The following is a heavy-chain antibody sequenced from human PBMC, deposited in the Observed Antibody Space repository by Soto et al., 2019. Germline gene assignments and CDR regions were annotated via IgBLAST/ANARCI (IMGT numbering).Heavy chain of an antibody. Sequence: GGSLRLSCAASGFTFSSYGMHWVRQALGKGLEWVAVIWYDGSNKYYADSVKGRFTISRDNSKNTLYLQMNSLRAEDTAVYYCARDSQYYYDSSGYLEDAFDIWGQGTMVTVSS. V-gene: IGHV3-33*01. CDR2: IWYDGSNK. CDR3: ARDSQYYYDSSGYLEDAFDI. CDR1: GFTFSSYG. J-gene: IGHJ3*02. D-gene: IGHD3-22*01.